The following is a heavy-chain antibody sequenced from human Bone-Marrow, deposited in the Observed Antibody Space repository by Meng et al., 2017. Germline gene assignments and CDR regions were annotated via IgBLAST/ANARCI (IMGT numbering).Heavy chain of an antibody. D-gene: IGHD1-26*01. CDR1: GFTFSDYY. Sequence: GESLKISCAASGFTFSDYYMSWIRQAPGKGLEWVSYISSSGSTIYYADSVKGRFTISRDNAKNSLYLQMNSLRAEDTAVYYCARCDEDYSGNYPDVFDIWGQGTTVTVSS. CDR3: ARCDEDYSGNYPDVFDI. V-gene: IGHV3-11*04. CDR2: ISSSGSTI. J-gene: IGHJ3*02.